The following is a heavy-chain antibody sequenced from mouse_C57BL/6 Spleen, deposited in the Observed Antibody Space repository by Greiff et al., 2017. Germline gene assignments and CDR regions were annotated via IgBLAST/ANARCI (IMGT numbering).Heavy chain of an antibody. CDR3: DGGSLPGFAY. J-gene: IGHJ3*01. V-gene: IGHV2-4*01. CDR1: GFSLTSYG. Sequence: VQLQQSGPGLVQPSQCLSITCTVSGFSLTSYGVHWVRQPPGKGLEWLGVIWRCGSSVYYAAFISRLGISKDNAKRQVFFKMNSLQAEDTARYYCDGGSLPGFAYWGQGTLVTVSA. D-gene: IGHD1-2*01. CDR2: IWRCGSS.